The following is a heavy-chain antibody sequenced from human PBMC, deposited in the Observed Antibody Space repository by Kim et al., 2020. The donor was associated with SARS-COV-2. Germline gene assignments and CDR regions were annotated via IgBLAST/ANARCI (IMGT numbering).Heavy chain of an antibody. CDR3: AKAACGGAFSGGACYTNP. J-gene: IGHJ4*02. Sequence: KGRFTISRDNSKNTLYLQMTGLSAEDTAVYFCAKAACGGAFSGGACYTNPWGQGTLVTVSS. D-gene: IGHD2-21*02. V-gene: IGHV3-23*01.